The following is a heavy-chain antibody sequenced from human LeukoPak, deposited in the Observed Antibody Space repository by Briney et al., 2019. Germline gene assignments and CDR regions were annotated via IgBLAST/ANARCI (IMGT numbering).Heavy chain of an antibody. J-gene: IGHJ4*02. CDR2: IYYSGST. D-gene: IGHD3-22*01. Sequence: PSETLSLTCTVSGGSISSGDYYWSWIRQPPGKGLEWIGYIYYSGSTYYNPSLKSRVTISVDTSKNQFSLKLSSVTAADTAVYYCARGDYYDFSGHDYWGQGTLVTVSS. V-gene: IGHV4-30-4*08. CDR3: ARGDYYDFSGHDY. CDR1: GGSISSGDYY.